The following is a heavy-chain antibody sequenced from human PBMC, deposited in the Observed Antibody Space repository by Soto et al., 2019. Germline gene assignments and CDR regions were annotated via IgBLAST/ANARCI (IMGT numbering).Heavy chain of an antibody. CDR1: GYTFTSYD. CDR2: MNPNSGNT. Sequence: QVQLVQSGAEVKKPGASVKVSCKASGYTFTSYDINWVRQATGQGLEWMGWMNPNSGNTCYAQKFQGRVTMTRNPYISTAYMELSSLRSEDTAVYYCAREYSSSTWFDPWGQGTLVTVSS. J-gene: IGHJ5*02. CDR3: AREYSSSTWFDP. D-gene: IGHD6-6*01. V-gene: IGHV1-8*01.